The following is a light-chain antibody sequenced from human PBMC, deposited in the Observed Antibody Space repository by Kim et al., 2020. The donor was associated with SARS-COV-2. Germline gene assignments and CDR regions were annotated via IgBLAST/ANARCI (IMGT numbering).Light chain of an antibody. Sequence: SPGERATLSCRASQSVSSSYLAWYQQKPGQAPRLLIYGASSRATGIPDRFSGSGSGTDFTLTISRLEPEDFAVYYCQQYGSSAITFGQGTRLEIK. CDR3: QQYGSSAIT. CDR1: QSVSSSY. V-gene: IGKV3-20*01. CDR2: GAS. J-gene: IGKJ5*01.